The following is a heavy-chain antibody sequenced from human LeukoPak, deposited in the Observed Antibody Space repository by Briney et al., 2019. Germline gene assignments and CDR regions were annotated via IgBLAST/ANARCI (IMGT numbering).Heavy chain of an antibody. CDR2: IRYDGSNK. CDR3: ARGGSYLSAFDI. J-gene: IGHJ3*02. CDR1: GFTFISYS. V-gene: IGHV3-30*02. Sequence: PGGSLRLSCAASGFTFISYSIHWVRQAPGKGLEWVAFIRYDGSNKYYADSVKGRFTISRDNSKNTVYLQMNSLRAEDTAVYYCARGGSYLSAFDIWGQGTMVTVSS. D-gene: IGHD1-26*01.